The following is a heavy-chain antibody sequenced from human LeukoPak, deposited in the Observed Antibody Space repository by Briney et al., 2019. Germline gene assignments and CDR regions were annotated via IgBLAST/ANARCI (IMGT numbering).Heavy chain of an antibody. CDR3: AKEALTTTVTRPYYYYYYMDV. D-gene: IGHD4-17*01. CDR2: ISYDGSNK. CDR1: GFTFSSYA. V-gene: IGHV3-30*18. Sequence: GGSLRLSCAASGFTFSSYAMSWVRQAPGKGLEWVAVISYDGSNKYYADSVKGRFTISRDNSKNTLYLQMNSLRAEDTAVYYCAKEALTTTVTRPYYYYYYMDVWGKGTTVTISS. J-gene: IGHJ6*03.